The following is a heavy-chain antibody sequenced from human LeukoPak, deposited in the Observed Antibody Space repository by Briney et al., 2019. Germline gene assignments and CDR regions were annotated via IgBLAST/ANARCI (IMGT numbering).Heavy chain of an antibody. CDR1: GYSFTSYW. J-gene: IGHJ6*02. D-gene: IGHD3-3*01. Sequence: GESLQISCQGSGYSFTSYWIGWVRQMPGKGLEWMGIIYPGDSDTRYSPSFQGQVTISADKSISTAYLQWSSLKASDTAMYYCARTVFGVVLLDYGMDVWGQGTTVTVSS. V-gene: IGHV5-51*01. CDR3: ARTVFGVVLLDYGMDV. CDR2: IYPGDSDT.